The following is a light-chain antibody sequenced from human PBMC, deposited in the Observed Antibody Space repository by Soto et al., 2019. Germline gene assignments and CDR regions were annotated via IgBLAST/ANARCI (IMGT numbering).Light chain of an antibody. CDR1: QSFSNY. CDR2: AAS. CDR3: QQSYTTPWT. V-gene: IGKV1-39*01. J-gene: IGKJ1*01. Sequence: DIQMTQSPSSLSASVGDRVTITCRASQSFSNYLNWYQQKPGKAPKLLIYAASSLQSGVPSRFSGSGSGTDFTLTISSLQPEDFATYYCQQSYTTPWTFGQGTRVEIK.